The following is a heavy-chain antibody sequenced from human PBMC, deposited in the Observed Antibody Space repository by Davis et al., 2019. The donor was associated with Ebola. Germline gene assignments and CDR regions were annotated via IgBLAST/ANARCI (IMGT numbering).Heavy chain of an antibody. D-gene: IGHD2-8*01. CDR1: GFTFSQYW. CDR3: ARYDHYHFDY. Sequence: GGSLRLSCAGSGFTFSQYWMGWVRQAPGKGLEWVGKINREGSDKYYVDSVKGRFTSSRDNAKNSLYLQMNSLRVEDTAVYYCARYDHYHFDYWGQGTLVTVSS. V-gene: IGHV3-7*01. J-gene: IGHJ4*02. CDR2: INREGSDK.